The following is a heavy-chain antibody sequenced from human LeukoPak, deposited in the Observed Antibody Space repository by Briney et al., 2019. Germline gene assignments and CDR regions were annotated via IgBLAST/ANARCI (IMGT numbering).Heavy chain of an antibody. J-gene: IGHJ4*02. CDR2: INHSGST. CDR3: ARRLYDSSGYIDDY. Sequence: SETLSLTCAVYGGSFSGYYWSWIRQPPGKGLEWIGEINHSGSTNYNPSLKSRVTISVDTSKNQFSLKLSSVTAADTAVYYCARRLYDSSGYIDDYWGQGTLVTVSS. V-gene: IGHV4-34*01. CDR1: GGSFSGYY. D-gene: IGHD3-22*01.